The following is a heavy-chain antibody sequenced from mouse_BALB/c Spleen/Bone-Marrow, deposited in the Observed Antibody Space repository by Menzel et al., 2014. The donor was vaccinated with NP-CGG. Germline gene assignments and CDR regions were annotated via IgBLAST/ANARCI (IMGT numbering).Heavy chain of an antibody. V-gene: IGHV10-3*03. CDR3: VRGNYYPYAMDY. J-gene: IGHJ4*01. CDR2: IRSKINKYAT. Sequence: EVNLVESGGGMVQPKGSLKLSCAASGFTLNTYAMHWVCQAPGKGLEWVARIRSKINKYATYYADSVKDRFTISRDDSQNMLYLQMNNLKTEDTGMYYCVRGNYYPYAMDYWGQGTSVTVSS. D-gene: IGHD1-1*01. CDR1: GFTLNTYA.